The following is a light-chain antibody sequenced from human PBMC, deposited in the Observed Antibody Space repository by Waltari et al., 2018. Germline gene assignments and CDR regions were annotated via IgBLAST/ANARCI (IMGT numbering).Light chain of an antibody. Sequence: QFALTQPASAFGSPGQSIPTSCPGPSSDVGGSNLVPWYQQHPGKAPKLMIYDVSKRPSGVSNRFSGSKSGNTASLTISGLQAEDEADYYCSSYTSSSTYVFGTGTKVTVL. J-gene: IGLJ1*01. V-gene: IGLV2-14*01. CDR3: SSYTSSSTYV. CDR2: DVS. CDR1: SSDVGGSNL.